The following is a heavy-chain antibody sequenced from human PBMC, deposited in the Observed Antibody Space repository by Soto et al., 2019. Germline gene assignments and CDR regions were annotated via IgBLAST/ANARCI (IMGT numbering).Heavy chain of an antibody. CDR2: INPSGGST. D-gene: IGHD6-13*01. CDR3: ARGPFSLQQQLTLIPQLVWFDP. V-gene: IGHV1-46*04. Sequence: QVQLVQSGAEVKKPGASVKVSCKASGYTFTSYYMHWVRQAPGQGLEWMGIINPSGGSTSYAQKLHGRVTMTRDTSTSTVYMELSSLRSEDTAVYYCARGPFSLQQQLTLIPQLVWFDPWGQGTLVTVSS. J-gene: IGHJ5*02. CDR1: GYTFTSYY.